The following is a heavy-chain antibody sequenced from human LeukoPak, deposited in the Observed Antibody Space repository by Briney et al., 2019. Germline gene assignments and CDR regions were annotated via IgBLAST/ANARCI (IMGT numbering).Heavy chain of an antibody. V-gene: IGHV4-59*01. CDR1: GGSISSYY. CDR3: ARDSVDWLGAFDI. CDR2: IYYSEST. J-gene: IGHJ3*02. D-gene: IGHD3-9*01. Sequence: ASETLSLTCTVSGGSISSYYWSWIRQPPGKGLEWIGYIYYSESTNYNPSLKSRVTISVDTSKNQFSLKLSSVTAADTAVYYCARDSVDWLGAFDIWGQGTMVTVSS.